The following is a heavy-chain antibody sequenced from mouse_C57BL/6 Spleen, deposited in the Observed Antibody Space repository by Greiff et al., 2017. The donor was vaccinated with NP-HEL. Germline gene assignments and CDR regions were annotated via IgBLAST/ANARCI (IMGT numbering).Heavy chain of an antibody. V-gene: IGHV1-80*01. CDR2: IYPGDGDT. CDR1: GYAFSSYW. J-gene: IGHJ2*01. CDR3: ARCYGNYEKYYFDY. D-gene: IGHD2-1*01. Sequence: QVQLQQSGAELVKPGASVKISCKASGYAFSSYWMNWVKQRPGKGLEWIGQIYPGDGDTNYNGKLKGKATLTADKSSSTAYMQLSSLTSEDSAVYFCARCYGNYEKYYFDYWGQGTTLTVSS.